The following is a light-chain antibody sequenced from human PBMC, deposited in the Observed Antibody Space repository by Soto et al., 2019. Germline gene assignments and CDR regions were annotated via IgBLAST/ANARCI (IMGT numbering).Light chain of an antibody. CDR3: QQYNDNWT. CDR2: KAS. Sequence: DIQMTQSPSTLSGSVGDRVTITCRASQSISSWLAWYQQKPGKAPKLLIYKASTLQSGVPSRFSGSGSGTEFTLAISSLQPDDSATYYCQQYNDNWTFGQGTKVEIK. CDR1: QSISSW. J-gene: IGKJ1*01. V-gene: IGKV1-5*03.